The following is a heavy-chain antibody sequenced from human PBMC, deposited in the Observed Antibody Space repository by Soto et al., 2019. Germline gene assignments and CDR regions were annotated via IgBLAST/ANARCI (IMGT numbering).Heavy chain of an antibody. CDR1: GFTFSSYA. J-gene: IGHJ6*02. CDR3: ARDRGVPAAPITYYYGMDV. Sequence: GGSLRLSCAASGFTFSSYAMHWVRQAPGKGLEWVAVISYDGSNKYYADSVKGRFTISRDNSKNTLYLQMNSLRAEDTAVYYCARDRGVPAAPITYYYGMDVWGQGTTVTVSS. V-gene: IGHV3-30-3*01. D-gene: IGHD2-2*01. CDR2: ISYDGSNK.